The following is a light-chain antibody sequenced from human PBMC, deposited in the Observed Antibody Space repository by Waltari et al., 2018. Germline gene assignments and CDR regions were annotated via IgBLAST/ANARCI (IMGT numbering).Light chain of an antibody. CDR1: SSDVGSYNL. V-gene: IGLV2-23*01. CDR2: EGS. CDR3: CSYAGSKTWV. J-gene: IGLJ3*02. Sequence: QSALTQPASVSGSPGQSITISCTGTSSDVGSYNLVSWYQQHAGKAPKLMISEGSGRTSGVSNRFSGSKSSNTASLTISGLQAEDEADYYCCSYAGSKTWVFGGGTKLTVL.